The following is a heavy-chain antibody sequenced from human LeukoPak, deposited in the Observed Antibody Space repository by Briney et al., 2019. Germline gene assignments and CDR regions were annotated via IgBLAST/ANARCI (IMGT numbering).Heavy chain of an antibody. CDR3: ATFELAYCGGDCYSV. D-gene: IGHD2-21*02. J-gene: IGHJ4*02. Sequence: ASVKVSCKVSGYTLTELSMHWVRQAPGKGLEWMGGFDPEDGETIYAQKFQGRVTTTEDTSTDTAYMELSSLRSEDTAVYYCATFELAYCGGDCYSVWGQGTLVTVSS. CDR1: GYTLTELS. CDR2: FDPEDGET. V-gene: IGHV1-24*01.